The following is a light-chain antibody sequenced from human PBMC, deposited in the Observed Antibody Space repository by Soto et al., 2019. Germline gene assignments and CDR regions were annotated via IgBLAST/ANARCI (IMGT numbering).Light chain of an antibody. J-gene: IGLJ1*01. Sequence: QSVVTQPASVSGSAGQSITISCTGTSSDVGGYDYVSWYQQHPGKAPKLMIYEVSNRPSGVSNRFSGSKYANTASLTISGLQTEDEADYYCSSYTGSSSLEVFGTGTKVTVL. CDR3: SSYTGSSSLEV. CDR2: EVS. V-gene: IGLV2-14*01. CDR1: SSDVGGYDY.